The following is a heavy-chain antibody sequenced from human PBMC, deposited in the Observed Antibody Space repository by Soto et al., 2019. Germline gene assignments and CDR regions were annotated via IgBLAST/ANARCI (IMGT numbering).Heavy chain of an antibody. D-gene: IGHD2-15*01. CDR1: GGSTSSDNY. Sequence: PSETLSLTCTVSGGSTSSDNYWSWIRQPPGKGLEWIGHIYYSGNTDYNPSLKSRLAISIDTSKNQFSLKLSSVTAADTAVYYCARSQGVVPTHAFDPWGQGTLVTVSS. CDR2: IYYSGNT. CDR3: ARSQGVVPTHAFDP. J-gene: IGHJ5*02. V-gene: IGHV4-30-4*01.